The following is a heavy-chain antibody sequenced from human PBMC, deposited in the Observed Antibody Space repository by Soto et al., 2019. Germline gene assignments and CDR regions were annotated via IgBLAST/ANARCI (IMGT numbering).Heavy chain of an antibody. J-gene: IGHJ4*02. Sequence: GASVKVSCKASGYTFTSYGISWVRQAPGQGLECMGWIIPKFGTTNYAQKLQGRVTITTDASTNTAYMELNYLRSDDTAVYFCARELDPYYGGNSLSLDHWGQGTLVTVSS. CDR2: IIPKFGTT. CDR3: ARELDPYYGGNSLSLDH. D-gene: IGHD4-17*01. V-gene: IGHV1-18*01. CDR1: GYTFTSYG.